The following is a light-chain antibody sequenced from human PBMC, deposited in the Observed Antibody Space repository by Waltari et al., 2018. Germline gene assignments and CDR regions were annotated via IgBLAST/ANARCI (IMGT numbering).Light chain of an antibody. V-gene: IGKV1-39*01. Sequence: DIQMTQSPSSLSASVGARVTITCRASHTINKYLNWYQKKPGRAPKVLISVISYLHTGVPSRFSGSGSGTDFTLTISSLQPEDFATYYCQQSDSLPLTFGGGTKVEIK. CDR2: VIS. CDR1: HTINKY. J-gene: IGKJ4*01. CDR3: QQSDSLPLT.